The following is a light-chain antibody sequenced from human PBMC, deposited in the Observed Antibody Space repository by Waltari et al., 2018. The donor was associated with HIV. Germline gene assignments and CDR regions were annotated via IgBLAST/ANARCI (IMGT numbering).Light chain of an antibody. CDR1: QGISSC. CDR3: QQADSHPWT. V-gene: IGKV1-12*01. J-gene: IGKJ1*01. CDR2: AAS. Sequence: DIQMTQSPSSVSASVGARVTITCRASQGISSCLAWYQQKPGKAPKLLMYAASTLLSGVPSRFSGSGSGTDFTLTIRGLQPEDSATYYCQQADSHPWTFGQGTRVEIK.